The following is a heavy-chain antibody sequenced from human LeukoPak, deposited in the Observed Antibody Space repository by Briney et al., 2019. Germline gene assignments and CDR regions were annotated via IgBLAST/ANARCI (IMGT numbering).Heavy chain of an antibody. Sequence: GGSLRLSCAASGFTFSSYAMSWVRQAPGKGLEWVSAISGSGGSTYYADSVKGRFTISRDNSKNTLYLQMNSLRAEDTAVYYCAKDPGRLPLYYYDSSGGGGYFDYWGQGTLVTVSS. CDR1: GFTFSSYA. D-gene: IGHD3-22*01. CDR3: AKDPGRLPLYYYDSSGGGGYFDY. V-gene: IGHV3-23*01. J-gene: IGHJ4*02. CDR2: ISGSGGST.